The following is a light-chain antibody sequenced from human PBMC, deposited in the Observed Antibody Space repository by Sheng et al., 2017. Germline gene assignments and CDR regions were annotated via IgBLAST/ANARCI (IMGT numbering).Light chain of an antibody. CDR2: DSS. CDR3: QMWDSSSDHVV. J-gene: IGLJ2*01. CDR1: NIGSKS. Sequence: SYVLAQPPSVSVAPGETARITCGGNNIGSKSVHWYQHKPGQAPVLVVYDSSDRPSGIPERFSGSNSGNTATLTITRVEAGDGADYYCQMWDSSSDHVVFGGGTKLTVL. V-gene: IGLV3-21*02.